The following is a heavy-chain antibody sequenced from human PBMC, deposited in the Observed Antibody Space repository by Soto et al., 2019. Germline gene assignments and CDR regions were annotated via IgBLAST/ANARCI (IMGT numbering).Heavy chain of an antibody. CDR3: AKEPTTPGAFDI. D-gene: IGHD1-7*01. V-gene: IGHV3-23*01. J-gene: IGHJ3*02. CDR1: GFTFSSYA. CDR2: SSGSGGSA. Sequence: GGSLRLSWAASGFTFSSYAMSWVRQAPGKGLEWVSVSSGSGGSAYYADSVKGRFTISRDNSKNTLYLQMNSLRAEDTAVYYCAKEPTTPGAFDIWGQGTMVTVSS.